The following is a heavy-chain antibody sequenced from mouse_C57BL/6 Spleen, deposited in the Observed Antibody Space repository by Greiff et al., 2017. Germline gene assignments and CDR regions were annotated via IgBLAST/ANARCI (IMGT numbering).Heavy chain of an antibody. J-gene: IGHJ2*01. CDR3: ARGDFDY. Sequence: QVQLQQPGAELVKPGASVKLSCKASGYTFTSYWMQWVKQRPGQGLEWIGEIDPSDSYTTYNQKFKGKATLTVDTSSSTAYMQLSSLTSEDSAVYYCARGDFDYWCQGTTLTVSS. CDR1: GYTFTSYW. CDR2: IDPSDSYT. V-gene: IGHV1-50*01.